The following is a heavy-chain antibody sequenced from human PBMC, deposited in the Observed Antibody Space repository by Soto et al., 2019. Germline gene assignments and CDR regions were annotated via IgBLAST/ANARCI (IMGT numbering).Heavy chain of an antibody. V-gene: IGHV4-59*01. Sequence: LSLTCTVSGGSISSYYWSWIRQPPGKGLEWIGYIYYSGSTNYNPSLKSRVTISVDTSKNQFSLKLSSVTAADTAVYYCARGGADTAMVFDYWGQGTLVTVSS. D-gene: IGHD5-18*01. CDR3: ARGGADTAMVFDY. CDR1: GGSISSYY. J-gene: IGHJ4*02. CDR2: IYYSGST.